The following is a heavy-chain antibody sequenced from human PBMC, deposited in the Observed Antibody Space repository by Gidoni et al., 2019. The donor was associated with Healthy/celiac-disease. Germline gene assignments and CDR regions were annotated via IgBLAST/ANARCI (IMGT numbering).Heavy chain of an antibody. CDR3: TTDNGSGYFPLYYYYGMDV. Sequence: EVQLVESVGGLVKPGGSLRLSCAASGFTFSNAWMSWVRQAPGKGLEWVGRIKSKTDGGTTDYAAPVKGRFTISRDDSKNTLYLQMNSLKTEDTAVYYCTTDNGSGYFPLYYYYGMDVWGQGTTVTVSS. V-gene: IGHV3-15*01. J-gene: IGHJ6*02. CDR1: GFTFSNAW. CDR2: IKSKTDGGTT. D-gene: IGHD1-26*01.